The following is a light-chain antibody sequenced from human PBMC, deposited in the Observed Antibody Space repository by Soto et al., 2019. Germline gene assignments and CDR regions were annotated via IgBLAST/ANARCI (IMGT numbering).Light chain of an antibody. J-gene: IGKJ1*01. Sequence: EIVMTQSPATLSVSPGERATLSCRASQSVSSNLVWYQQKPGQAPRLLIYGASTRATGIAARFSGSGSGTEFTLTISSLQSEDFAVYYCQHYNNWPPWTFGQGTKV. CDR1: QSVSSN. CDR3: QHYNNWPPWT. V-gene: IGKV3-15*01. CDR2: GAS.